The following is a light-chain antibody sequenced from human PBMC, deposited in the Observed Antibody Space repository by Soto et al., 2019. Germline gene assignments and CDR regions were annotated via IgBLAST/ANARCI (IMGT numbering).Light chain of an antibody. CDR2: EVT. CDR3: SSYSTTSSPHVL. Sequence: QSALTQPASVSGSPGQSITISCTGTRSDVGRYNYVSWYQQHPGEAPKLLIYEVTYRPSGVSTRFSASKSGSTASLTISGIQAEDEADYYCSSYSTTSSPHVLFGGGTKVTVL. CDR1: RSDVGRYNY. V-gene: IGLV2-14*01. J-gene: IGLJ2*01.